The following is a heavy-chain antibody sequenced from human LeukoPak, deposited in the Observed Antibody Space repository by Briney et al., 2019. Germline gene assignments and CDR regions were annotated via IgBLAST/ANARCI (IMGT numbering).Heavy chain of an antibody. Sequence: SETLSLTCAVYGGSFNGYYWSWIRQPPGKGLEWIGEINHSGSTNYNPSLKSRATISVDTSKNQFSLKLSSVTAADTAVYYCAGGPGVRGVIFGYWGQGTLVTVSS. J-gene: IGHJ4*02. V-gene: IGHV4-34*01. CDR1: GGSFNGYY. D-gene: IGHD3-10*01. CDR2: INHSGST. CDR3: AGGPGVRGVIFGY.